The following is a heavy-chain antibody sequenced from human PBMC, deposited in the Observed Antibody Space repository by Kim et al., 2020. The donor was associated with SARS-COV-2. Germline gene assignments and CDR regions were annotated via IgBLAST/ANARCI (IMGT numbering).Heavy chain of an antibody. V-gene: IGHV4-34*01. J-gene: IGHJ3*02. D-gene: IGHD3-22*01. CDR3: ARGSMIVPSRGAFDI. Sequence: PSLKSRVTISVDTSKNQFSLKLSSVTAADTAVYYCARGSMIVPSRGAFDIWGQGTMVTVSS.